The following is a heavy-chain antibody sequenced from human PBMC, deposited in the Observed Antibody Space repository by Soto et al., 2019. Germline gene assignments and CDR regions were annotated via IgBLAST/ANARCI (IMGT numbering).Heavy chain of an antibody. V-gene: IGHV4-31*02. CDR2: IYYSGST. CDR1: GGSISSGGYY. Sequence: PSETLSLTXSVSGGSISSGGYYWSWIRQHPGKGLEWIGYIYYSGSTYYNPSLKSRVTISVDTSKNQFSLKLSSVTAADTDVYYCARDSTVARLQKYYDYYYGMDVWGQGTTVTVSS. CDR3: ARDSTVARLQKYYDYYYGMDV. J-gene: IGHJ6*02. D-gene: IGHD2-15*01.